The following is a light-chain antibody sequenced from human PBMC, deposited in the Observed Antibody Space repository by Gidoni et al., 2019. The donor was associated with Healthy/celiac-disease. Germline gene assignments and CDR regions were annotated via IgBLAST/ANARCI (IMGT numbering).Light chain of an antibody. J-gene: IGKJ4*01. CDR3: QQSYSTAPT. Sequence: DIQMTQSPSSLSASVGDRVTITCRASQSISSYLNWYQQKPGKAPKLLIYAASSLQSGVPSRFSGSGSGTDFTLTISSLQPEYFATYYCQQSYSTAPTFGGGTKVEIK. CDR1: QSISSY. V-gene: IGKV1-39*01. CDR2: AAS.